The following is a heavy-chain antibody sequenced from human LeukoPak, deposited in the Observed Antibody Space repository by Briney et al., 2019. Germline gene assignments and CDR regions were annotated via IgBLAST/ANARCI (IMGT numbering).Heavy chain of an antibody. J-gene: IGHJ4*02. Sequence: SVKVSCKSSGYTSSSYGISWMRQAPGQGLEWMGGIIPIFGTANYAQKFQGRVTITADESTSTAYMELSSLRSEDTAVYYCASIDYWGQGTLVTVSS. CDR3: ASIDY. CDR1: GYTSSSYG. CDR2: IIPIFGTA. V-gene: IGHV1-69*13.